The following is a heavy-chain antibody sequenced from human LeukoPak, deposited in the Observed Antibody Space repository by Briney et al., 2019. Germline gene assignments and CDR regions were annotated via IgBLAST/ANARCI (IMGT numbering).Heavy chain of an antibody. CDR1: GGSISSSSHY. D-gene: IGHD3-22*01. CDR2: TYYSGST. Sequence: SETLSLTCTVSGGSISSSSHYWGWIRQPPGKGLEWIGSTYYSGSTYYNPSLKSRVTISVDTSKNQFSLKLSSVTAADTAVYYCARLHYYDSSGYYRFDYWGQGTLVTVSS. J-gene: IGHJ4*02. V-gene: IGHV4-39*01. CDR3: ARLHYYDSSGYYRFDY.